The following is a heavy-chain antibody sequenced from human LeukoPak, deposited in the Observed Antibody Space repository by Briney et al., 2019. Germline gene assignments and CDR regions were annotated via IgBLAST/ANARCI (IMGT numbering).Heavy chain of an antibody. D-gene: IGHD2/OR15-2a*01. Sequence: KPSETLSLTCTVSGGSISSTSYYWGWIRQPPGKGLEWIGSIYYSGNTYYNPSLKSRITISVDTSKSQFSLKLSSVTAADTAVYHCASLTTWTTTYYFESWGQRTLVTVSS. J-gene: IGHJ4*02. CDR1: GGSISSTSYY. CDR3: ASLTTWTTTYYFES. CDR2: IYYSGNT. V-gene: IGHV4-39*01.